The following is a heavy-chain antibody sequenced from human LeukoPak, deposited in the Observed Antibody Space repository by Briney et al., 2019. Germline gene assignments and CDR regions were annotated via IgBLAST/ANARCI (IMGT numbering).Heavy chain of an antibody. Sequence: PGGSLRLSCAASGFTFSSYWMYWVLQAPGKGLVWVSRINSDGTSTTYAESVKGRFTISRDNSKDTLYLQMNSLRAEDTAVYYCAKGKGYSHLYYFDYWGQGTLVTVSS. CDR1: GFTFSSYW. J-gene: IGHJ4*02. D-gene: IGHD3-22*01. V-gene: IGHV3-74*03. CDR3: AKGKGYSHLYYFDY. CDR2: INSDGTST.